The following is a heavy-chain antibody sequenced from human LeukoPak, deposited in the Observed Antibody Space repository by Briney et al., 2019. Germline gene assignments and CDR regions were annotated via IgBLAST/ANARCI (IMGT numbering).Heavy chain of an antibody. CDR2: INPSGGST. V-gene: IGHV1-46*01. Sequence: GASVKVSCKASGYTFTSYYMHWVRQAPGQGLEWMGIINPSGGSTSYAQKFQGRVTMTRDTSISTTYMELNTLRSDDTAVYYCAKDNRYYYDTSGLRGIDYWGQGTLVTVSS. CDR1: GYTFTSYY. J-gene: IGHJ4*02. CDR3: AKDNRYYYDTSGLRGIDY. D-gene: IGHD3-22*01.